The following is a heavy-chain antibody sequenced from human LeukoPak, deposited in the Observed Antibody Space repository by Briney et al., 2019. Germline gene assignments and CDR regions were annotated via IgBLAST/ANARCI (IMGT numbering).Heavy chain of an antibody. D-gene: IGHD3-10*01. V-gene: IGHV4-34*01. J-gene: IGHJ4*02. Sequence: SETLSLTCAVYGGSFSGYYWSWIRQPPGKRLEWIGEINHSGSTNYNPSLKSRVIISVDTSKNQCSLKLSSVTAADTAVYYCASTWRGSGSYYFDYWGQGTLVTVSS. CDR2: INHSGST. CDR3: ASTWRGSGSYYFDY. CDR1: GGSFSGYY.